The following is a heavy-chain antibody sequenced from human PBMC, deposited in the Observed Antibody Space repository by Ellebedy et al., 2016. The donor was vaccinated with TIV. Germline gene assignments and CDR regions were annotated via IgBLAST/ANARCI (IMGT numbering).Heavy chain of an antibody. CDR1: GFTVSTNY. Sequence: GESLKISXAASGFTVSTNYMSWVRQAPGKGLEWVSVIYSGGSTYYADSVKGRFTISRDNSKNTLYLQMNSLRAEDTAVYYCARDRANAFDIWGQGTMVTVSS. CDR3: ARDRANAFDI. J-gene: IGHJ3*02. V-gene: IGHV3-53*01. CDR2: IYSGGST.